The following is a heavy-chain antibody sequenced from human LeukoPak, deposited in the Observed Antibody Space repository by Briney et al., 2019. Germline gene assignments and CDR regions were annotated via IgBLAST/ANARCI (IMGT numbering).Heavy chain of an antibody. V-gene: IGHV3-9*01. CDR3: AKGAPRWVTMIVMVTRDYGMDV. Sequence: GGSLRLSCAASGFTFDDYAMHWVRQAPGKGLEWVSGISWNSGSIGYADSVKGRFTISRDNAKNSLYLQMNSLRAEDTALYYCAKGAPRWVTMIVMVTRDYGMDVWGQGTTVTVSS. D-gene: IGHD3-22*01. J-gene: IGHJ6*02. CDR2: ISWNSGSI. CDR1: GFTFDDYA.